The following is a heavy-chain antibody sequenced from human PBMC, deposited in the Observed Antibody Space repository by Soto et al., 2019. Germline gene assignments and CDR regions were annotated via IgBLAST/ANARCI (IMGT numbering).Heavy chain of an antibody. D-gene: IGHD5-18*01. CDR1: GGSISSGDYY. J-gene: IGHJ3*02. V-gene: IGHV4-30-4*01. CDR2: IYYRGST. CDR3: AHYSGGRAFDI. Sequence: QVQLQESGPGLVKPSQTLSLTCSVSGGSISSGDYYWSWIRQPPGKGLERVGYIYYRGSTYYNPSLYSRLTISVDTSKNQFSLKLSSVTAAHTAVYSCAHYSGGRAFDIWGQGTMVTVSS.